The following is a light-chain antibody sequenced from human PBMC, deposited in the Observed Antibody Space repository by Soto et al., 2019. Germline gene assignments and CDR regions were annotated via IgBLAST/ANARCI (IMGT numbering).Light chain of an antibody. Sequence: IQMTQSPSTLSASVGDRVTITCRASQSISSWLAWHQQKPGKAPKLLIYDASSLESGVPSRVSGSGSGTEFTLSIVTLQPEDSGTYFCQQSYRLPLTFGGGTKVDIK. J-gene: IGKJ4*01. V-gene: IGKV1-5*01. CDR1: QSISSW. CDR2: DAS. CDR3: QQSYRLPLT.